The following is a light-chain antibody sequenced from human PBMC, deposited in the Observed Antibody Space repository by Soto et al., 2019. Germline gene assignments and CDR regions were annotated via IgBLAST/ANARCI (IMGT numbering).Light chain of an antibody. CDR3: QQSHSSPPWT. V-gene: IGKV1-39*01. Sequence: DNQMTQSPSSLSANVGDRVTITCRTSQIISTDLNWYQQKPGKAPKLLIYAASRLPSGVPSRFSGSGSGTDFTLTISSLQPEDFATYYCQQSHSSPPWTFGQRTNVDI. J-gene: IGKJ1*01. CDR2: AAS. CDR1: QIISTD.